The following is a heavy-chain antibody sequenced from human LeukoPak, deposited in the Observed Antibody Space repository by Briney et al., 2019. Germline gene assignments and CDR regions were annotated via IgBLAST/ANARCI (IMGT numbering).Heavy chain of an antibody. J-gene: IGHJ4*02. CDR1: GYTLTELS. V-gene: IGHV1-24*01. CDR3: ARDSKVDCSGGSCYSSYYFDY. Sequence: ASVKVSCKVSGYTLTELSMHWVRQAPGKGLEWMGGFDPEDGETIYAQKFQGRVTMTRDTSTSTVYMELSSLRSEDTAVYYCARDSKVDCSGGSCYSSYYFDYWGQGTLVTVSS. CDR2: FDPEDGET. D-gene: IGHD2-15*01.